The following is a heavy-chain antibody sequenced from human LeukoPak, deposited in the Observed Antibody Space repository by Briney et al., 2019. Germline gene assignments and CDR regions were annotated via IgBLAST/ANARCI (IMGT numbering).Heavy chain of an antibody. D-gene: IGHD5-24*01. CDR1: GGSISSSSYY. V-gene: IGHV4-39*01. Sequence: SETLSLTCTVSGGSISSSSYYWGWIRQPPGTGLEWIGSIYYSGSTYYNPSPKSRVTISVDTSKNQFSLKLSSVTAADTAVYYCARLDGYNIDYWGQGTLVTVSS. CDR2: IYYSGST. J-gene: IGHJ4*02. CDR3: ARLDGYNIDY.